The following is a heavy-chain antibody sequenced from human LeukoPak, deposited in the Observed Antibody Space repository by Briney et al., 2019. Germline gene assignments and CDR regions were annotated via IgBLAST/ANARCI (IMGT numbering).Heavy chain of an antibody. Sequence: PSETLSLTCAVYGGSFSGYYWSWTRQPPGKGLEWIGEINHSGSTNYNPSLKSRVTISVDTSKNQFSLKLSSVTAADTAVYYCARVGDELGTTYDAFDIWGQGTMVTVSS. CDR3: ARVGDELGTTYDAFDI. V-gene: IGHV4-34*01. J-gene: IGHJ3*02. D-gene: IGHD2/OR15-2a*01. CDR1: GGSFSGYY. CDR2: INHSGST.